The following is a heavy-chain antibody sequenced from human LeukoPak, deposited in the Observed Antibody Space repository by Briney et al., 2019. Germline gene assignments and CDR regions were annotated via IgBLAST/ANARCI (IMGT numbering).Heavy chain of an antibody. CDR3: ARDPGGSYHFDY. D-gene: IGHD1-26*01. Sequence: GGSLRLSCAASGFTFSSYWMSWVRQAAGKGLEWVDNIKQDGSEKYYVDSVKGRFTISRDNAKNSLYLQMNSLRAEDTAVYYCARDPGGSYHFDYWGQGTLVTVSS. CDR1: GFTFSSYW. V-gene: IGHV3-7*01. J-gene: IGHJ4*02. CDR2: IKQDGSEK.